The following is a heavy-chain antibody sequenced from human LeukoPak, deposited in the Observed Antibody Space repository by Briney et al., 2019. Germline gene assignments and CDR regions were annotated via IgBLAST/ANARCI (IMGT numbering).Heavy chain of an antibody. Sequence: ASVKVSCKASGYTFTSYDINWVRQATGQGLEWMGWINPNSGGTNYAQKFQGRVTMTRDTSISTAYMELSRLRSDDTAVYYCARDEGYSSLRWGQGTLVTVSS. CDR1: GYTFTSYD. CDR3: ARDEGYSSLR. V-gene: IGHV1-2*02. J-gene: IGHJ4*02. D-gene: IGHD6-19*01. CDR2: INPNSGGT.